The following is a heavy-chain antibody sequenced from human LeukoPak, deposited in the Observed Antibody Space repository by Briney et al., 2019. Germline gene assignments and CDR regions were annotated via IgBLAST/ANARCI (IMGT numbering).Heavy chain of an antibody. CDR3: ARADSNIAARRIGFDY. J-gene: IGHJ4*02. CDR1: GFTFDYYA. CDR2: LSWNSTNI. D-gene: IGHD6-6*01. Sequence: GGSLRLSCAASGFTFDYYAMHWVRQAPGKGLEWVSGLSWNSTNIDYADSVRGRFTISRDNAKNSLYLQINSLRAGDTALYYCARADSNIAARRIGFDYWGQGTLVTVSS. V-gene: IGHV3-9*01.